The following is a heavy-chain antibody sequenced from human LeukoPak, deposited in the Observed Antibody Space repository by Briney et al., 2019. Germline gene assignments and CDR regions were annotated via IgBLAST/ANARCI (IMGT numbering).Heavy chain of an antibody. CDR3: ARGKGNYDFWSDRYYYYYMDV. CDR2: INHSGST. Sequence: SETLSLTCAVYGGSFSGYYWSWIRQPPGKGLEWIGEINHSGSTNYNPSLKSRVTISVDTSKNQFSLKLSSVTAADTAVYYCARGKGNYDFWSDRYYYYYMDVWGKGTTVTVSS. V-gene: IGHV4-34*01. J-gene: IGHJ6*03. D-gene: IGHD3-3*01. CDR1: GGSFSGYY.